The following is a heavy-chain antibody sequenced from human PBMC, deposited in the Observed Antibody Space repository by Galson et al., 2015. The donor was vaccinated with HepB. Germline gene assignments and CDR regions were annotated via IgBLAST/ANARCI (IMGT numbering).Heavy chain of an antibody. D-gene: IGHD3-10*01. CDR3: ASLGSGSDYSVY. Sequence: SVKVSCKASGGTFSSYAISWVRQAPGQGLEWMGGIIPIFGTANYAQKFQGRVTITADESTSTAYMELSSLRSEDTAVYYCASLGSGSDYSVYWGQGTLVTVSS. V-gene: IGHV1-69*13. J-gene: IGHJ4*02. CDR2: IIPIFGTA. CDR1: GGTFSSYA.